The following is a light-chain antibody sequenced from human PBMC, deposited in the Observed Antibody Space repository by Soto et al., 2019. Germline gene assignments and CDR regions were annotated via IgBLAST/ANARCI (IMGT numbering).Light chain of an antibody. CDR2: AAS. CDR1: QDIDSN. V-gene: IGKV1-39*01. J-gene: IGKJ1*01. Sequence: IQMTQSPSSLSAAVGDGVTITCRASQDIDSNLNWYQHKPGKAPKILVYAASRLRSGVPSRFSGSGSGTDFTLTISSLQREDFATYFCQHSDSYLPWTFGQGTKVEIK. CDR3: QHSDSYLPWT.